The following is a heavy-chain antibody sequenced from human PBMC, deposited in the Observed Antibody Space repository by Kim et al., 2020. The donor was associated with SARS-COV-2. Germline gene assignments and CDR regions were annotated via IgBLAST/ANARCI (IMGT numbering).Heavy chain of an antibody. V-gene: IGHV3-21*01. D-gene: IGHD6-13*01. CDR3: AREDGSSRSKFFDY. J-gene: IGHJ4*02. Sequence: ADSLKGRFTISRDNAKNSLYLQMNSLRAEDTAVYYCAREDGSSRSKFFDYWGQGTLVTVSS.